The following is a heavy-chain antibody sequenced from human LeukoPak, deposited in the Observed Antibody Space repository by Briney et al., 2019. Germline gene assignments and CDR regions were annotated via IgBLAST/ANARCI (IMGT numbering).Heavy chain of an antibody. CDR2: IRLRDGGT. J-gene: IGHJ4*02. CDR1: GFTYNTYY. V-gene: IGHV1-2*02. D-gene: IGHD5-12*01. CDR3: ARADWVGSGHAGFYSDY. Sequence: ASVTVSCKASGFTYNTYYPYWMRQAPGQGLEWMGWIRLRDGGTIYAQRFQDRFIMTTDPSTNTASMELRSLTSDDTAVYFCARADWVGSGHAGFYSDYWGQGTLVTVSS.